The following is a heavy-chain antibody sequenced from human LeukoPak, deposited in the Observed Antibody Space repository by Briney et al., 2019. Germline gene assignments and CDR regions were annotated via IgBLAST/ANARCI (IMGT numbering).Heavy chain of an antibody. CDR3: ARISIAAAGVDY. V-gene: IGHV3-64*02. D-gene: IGHD6-13*01. CDR1: GFTFSDYT. Sequence: GGSLRLSCAASGFTFSDYTIHWVRQAPGKGLEYVSAIDTTGDGTYYADSVKGRFTFSRDNSKNTLYLQMGSLTTEDMAVYYCARISIAAAGVDYWGQGTLVTVSS. J-gene: IGHJ4*02. CDR2: IDTTGDGT.